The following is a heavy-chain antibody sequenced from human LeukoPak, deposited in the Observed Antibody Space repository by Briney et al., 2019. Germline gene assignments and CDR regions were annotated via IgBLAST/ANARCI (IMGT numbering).Heavy chain of an antibody. CDR3: TRQNYGAAPLRY. Sequence: SETLSLTCAVYGESFSDYYWSWIRQPPGKGLEWIGEINHSGSTNYSPSLKSRVTISVNTSKNQFSLKLSSVTAADTAVYYCTRQNYGAAPLRYWGQGTLVTVSS. D-gene: IGHD4/OR15-4a*01. J-gene: IGHJ4*02. CDR2: INHSGST. CDR1: GESFSDYY. V-gene: IGHV4-34*01.